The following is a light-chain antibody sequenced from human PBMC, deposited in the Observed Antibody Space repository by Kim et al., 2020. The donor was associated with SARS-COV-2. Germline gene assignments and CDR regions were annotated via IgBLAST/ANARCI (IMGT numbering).Light chain of an antibody. J-gene: IGLJ1*01. CDR1: KLGDKF. V-gene: IGLV3-1*01. Sequence: PGQPATITCSGDKLGDKFAGWYQQKAGQSPIMVIYQDNKRPSGITERFSGSNSGNTATLTISGTQPMDEADYYCQTWDSRTASYVFGTGTKVTVL. CDR3: QTWDSRTASYV. CDR2: QDN.